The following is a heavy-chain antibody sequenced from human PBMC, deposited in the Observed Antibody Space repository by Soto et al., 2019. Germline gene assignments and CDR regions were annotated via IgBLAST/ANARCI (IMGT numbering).Heavy chain of an antibody. D-gene: IGHD2-15*01. V-gene: IGHV1-2*04. CDR1: GYTFTGYY. J-gene: IGHJ5*02. CDR3: ARDFFGGYCSGGSCRKTNWFDP. CDR2: INPNSGGT. Sequence: ASVKVSCKASGYTFTGYYMHWVRQAPGQGLEWMGWINPNSGGTNYAQKFQCWVTMTRDTSISTAYMELSRLRSDDTAVYYCARDFFGGYCSGGSCRKTNWFDPWGQGTLVTVSS.